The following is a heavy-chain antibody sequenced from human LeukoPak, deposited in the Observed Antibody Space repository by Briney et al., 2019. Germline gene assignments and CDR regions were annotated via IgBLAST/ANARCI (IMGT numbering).Heavy chain of an antibody. J-gene: IGHJ3*02. CDR2: MGVSGDNV. CDR1: GFTFSAYG. Sequence: PGGSLRLSCAASGFTFSAYGVTWVRQAPGKGLEWVSSMGVSGDNVHYADSVKGRFAISRDNSKNTLYLQMNSLRAEDAAVYYCAKDPNGDYVGAFDIWGQGTMVTVSS. D-gene: IGHD4-17*01. V-gene: IGHV3-23*01. CDR3: AKDPNGDYVGAFDI.